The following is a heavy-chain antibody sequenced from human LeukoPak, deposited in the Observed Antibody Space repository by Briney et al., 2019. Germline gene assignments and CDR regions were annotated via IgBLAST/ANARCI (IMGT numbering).Heavy chain of an antibody. CDR2: IYYSGST. D-gene: IGHD5-24*01. V-gene: IGHV4-39*01. CDR3: ARRDGYNLLYY. CDR1: GGSISSSSYY. Sequence: KSSETLSLTCTVSGGSISSSSYYWGWIRQPPGKGLEWIGSIYYSGSTYYNPSLKSRVTISVDTSKNQFSLKLSSVTAADTAVYYCARRDGYNLLYYWGQGTLVTVSS. J-gene: IGHJ4*02.